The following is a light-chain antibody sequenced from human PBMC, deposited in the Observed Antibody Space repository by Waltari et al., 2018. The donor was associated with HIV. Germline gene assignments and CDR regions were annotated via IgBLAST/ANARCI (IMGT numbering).Light chain of an antibody. V-gene: IGLV1-40*01. CDR1: SSNIGAAYA. CDR3: QSYDSSLSGSRV. CDR2: NN. Sequence: QSVLTQPPSVSGAPGQRVTIPCPGHSSNIGAAYAVPWYQQLPGTAPKLLISNNNRPSGVPDRFSGSKSGTSASLAITGLRAEDEAYYFCQSYDSSLSGSRVFGGGTKLTVL. J-gene: IGLJ3*02.